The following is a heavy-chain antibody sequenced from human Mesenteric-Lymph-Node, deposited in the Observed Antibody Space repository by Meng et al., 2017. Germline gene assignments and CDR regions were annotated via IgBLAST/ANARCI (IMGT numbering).Heavy chain of an antibody. J-gene: IGHJ5*02. CDR2: INHSGST. Sequence: QVPLQQWGAGQLNPAETLSLTCSVYGGSCSVYYWSWIRQPPGKGLEWIGEINHSGSTNYNPSLKSRVTISVDTSKNQFSLKLSSVTAADTAVYYCARDHAGFDPWGQGTLVTVSS. CDR3: ARDHAGFDP. CDR1: GGSCSVYY. V-gene: IGHV4-34*01.